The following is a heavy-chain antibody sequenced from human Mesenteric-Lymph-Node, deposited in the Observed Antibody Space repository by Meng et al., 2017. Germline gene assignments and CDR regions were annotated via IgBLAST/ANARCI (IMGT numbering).Heavy chain of an antibody. CDR2: IKQDGSDQ. D-gene: IGHD6-19*01. CDR3: ARDSYIAVAGYDDAFDI. Sequence: GESLKISCAASGFSFSRYWMSWVRHVPGKGLEWVANIKQDGSDQYYLDSVKGRFTISRDNAKNSLYLQMNSLRAEDTAVYYCARDSYIAVAGYDDAFDIWGQGTMVTVSS. CDR1: GFSFSRYW. J-gene: IGHJ3*02. V-gene: IGHV3-7*01.